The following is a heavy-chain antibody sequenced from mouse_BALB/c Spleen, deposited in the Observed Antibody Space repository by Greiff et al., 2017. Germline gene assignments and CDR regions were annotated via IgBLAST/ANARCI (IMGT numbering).Heavy chain of an antibody. Sequence: VMLVESGAELVRPGVSVKISCKGSGYTFTDYAMHWVKQSHAKSLEWIGVISTYYGDASYNQKFKGKATMTVDKSSSTAYMELARLTSEDSAIYYCARGALDYWGQGTTLTVSS. J-gene: IGHJ2*01. CDR3: ARGALDY. V-gene: IGHV1S137*01. CDR1: GYTFTDYA. CDR2: ISTYYGDA.